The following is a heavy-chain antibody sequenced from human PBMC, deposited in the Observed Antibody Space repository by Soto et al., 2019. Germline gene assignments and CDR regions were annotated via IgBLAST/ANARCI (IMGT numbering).Heavy chain of an antibody. J-gene: IGHJ4*02. CDR1: GGTFSSYT. D-gene: IGHD6-19*01. CDR2: IIPILGIA. V-gene: IGHV1-69*02. CDR3: ARGSGWYIIDY. Sequence: SVKVSCKASGGTFSSYTISWVRQAPGQGLEWMGRIIPILGIANYAQKFQGRVTITADKSTSTAYMELSSLRSEDTAVYYCARGSGWYIIDYWGQGTLVTVSS.